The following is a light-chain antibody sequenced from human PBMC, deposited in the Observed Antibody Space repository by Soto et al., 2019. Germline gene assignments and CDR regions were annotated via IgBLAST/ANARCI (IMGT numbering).Light chain of an antibody. V-gene: IGKV1-39*01. CDR3: QESYTNAFT. J-gene: IGKJ3*01. CDR2: AAS. Sequence: DIQMTQSPPSLSASVGDRVTITCRASQTISNYLTWYQHKPVKAPKLLIYAASTLQSGVPSRFSGSVSRTYFTLTISSLQPEDSATYYCQESYTNAFTFGLGTKVHIK. CDR1: QTISNY.